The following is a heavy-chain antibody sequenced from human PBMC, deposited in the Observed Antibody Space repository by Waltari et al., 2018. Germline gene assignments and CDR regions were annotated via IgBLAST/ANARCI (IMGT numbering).Heavy chain of an antibody. CDR2: IIGNTGST. Sequence: EVEMLESGGGLVQPGGSLRHSCGATGLSFSSYAMTWVRQATGNGLEWVAAIIGNTGSTFYADSVNGRFTISRDNSRITVYLQMTSLRAEDTAVYYCAKDVDFFMEWSYFAYWGQGVLVAVSS. CDR3: AKDVDFFMEWSYFAY. J-gene: IGHJ4*02. D-gene: IGHD3-3*01. V-gene: IGHV3-23*01. CDR1: GLSFSSYA.